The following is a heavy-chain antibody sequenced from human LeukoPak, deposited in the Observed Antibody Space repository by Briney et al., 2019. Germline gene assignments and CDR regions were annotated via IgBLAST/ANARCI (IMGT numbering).Heavy chain of an antibody. Sequence: GGSLRLSCAASGFTFSSYWMSWVRQAPGKGLEWVANIKEDGSDKKYVDSVKGRFTISRDNGKNSLYLQMNSLRAEDTAAYYCARGRGLDVWGQGTTVTVSS. V-gene: IGHV3-7*05. J-gene: IGHJ6*02. CDR3: ARGRGLDV. CDR1: GFTFSSYW. CDR2: IKEDGSDK.